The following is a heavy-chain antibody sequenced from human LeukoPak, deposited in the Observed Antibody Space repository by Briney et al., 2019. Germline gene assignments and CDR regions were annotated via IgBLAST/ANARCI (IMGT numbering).Heavy chain of an antibody. CDR2: IDPSDSNMK. Sequence: GESLKISCKGSGYSFTSYWTTWVRQMPGKGLEWMGTIDPSDSNMKNYSPTLQGHVTISVDKSISTVYLQWSSLKASDTAMHYCATGSSGGYSYWGQGALVTVSS. J-gene: IGHJ4*02. CDR1: GYSFTSYW. D-gene: IGHD3-10*01. CDR3: ATGSSGGYSY. V-gene: IGHV5-10-1*01.